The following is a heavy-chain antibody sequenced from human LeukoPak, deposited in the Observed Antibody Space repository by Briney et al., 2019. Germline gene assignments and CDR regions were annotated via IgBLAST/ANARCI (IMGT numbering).Heavy chain of an antibody. J-gene: IGHJ6*02. CDR1: GYTFTGYY. D-gene: IGHD4-23*01. CDR3: ARERGVVTPYYYYGMDV. V-gene: IGHV1-2*02. Sequence: ASVKVSCKASGYTFTGYYMHWVRQAPEQGLEWMGWINPNSGGTNYAQKFQGRVTMTRDTSISTAYMELSRLRSDDTAVYYCARERGVVTPYYYYGMDVWGQGTTVTVSS. CDR2: INPNSGGT.